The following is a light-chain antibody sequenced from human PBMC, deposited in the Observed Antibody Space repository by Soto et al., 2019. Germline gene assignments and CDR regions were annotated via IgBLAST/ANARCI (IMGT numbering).Light chain of an antibody. CDR3: HQYYKCPPQP. Sequence: VLTQSLCTLSLTPGERATLSCRASETVISNLAWYQQKPGQAPRLLIYGASTRATGIPARFSGSGYGTEYTLPISNLQSEEFAVYYCHQYYKCPPQPFGQGTKVAIK. CDR2: GAS. V-gene: IGKV3-15*01. CDR1: ETVISN. J-gene: IGKJ1*01.